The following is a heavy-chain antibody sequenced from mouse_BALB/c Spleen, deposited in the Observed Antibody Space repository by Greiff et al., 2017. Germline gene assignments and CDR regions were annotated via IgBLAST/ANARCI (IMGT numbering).Heavy chain of an antibody. CDR2: ISSGGSYT. CDR3: ASLANWSHWYFDV. CDR1: GFTFSSYG. V-gene: IGHV5-6*01. Sequence: DVQLVESGGDLVKPGGSLKLSCAASGFTFSSYGMSWVRQTPDKRLEWVATISSGGSYTYYPDSVKGRFTISRDNAKNTLYLQMSSLKSEDTAMYYCASLANWSHWYFDVWGAGTTVTVSS. D-gene: IGHD4-1*01. J-gene: IGHJ1*01.